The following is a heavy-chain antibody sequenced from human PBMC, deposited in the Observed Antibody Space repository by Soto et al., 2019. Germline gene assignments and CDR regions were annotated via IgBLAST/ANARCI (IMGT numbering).Heavy chain of an antibody. CDR1: GGSISSYY. CDR3: ARERGLWFGELFYGDYNGMAV. D-gene: IGHD3-10*01. CDR2: IYYSGST. J-gene: IGHJ6*02. V-gene: IGHV4-59*01. Sequence: SETLSLTCTVSGGSISSYYWSWIRQPPGKGLEWIGYIYYSGSTNYNPSLKSRVTVSVDTSKNQFSLKLSSVTAADTAVYYCARERGLWFGELFYGDYNGMAVWGQGTTVTIS.